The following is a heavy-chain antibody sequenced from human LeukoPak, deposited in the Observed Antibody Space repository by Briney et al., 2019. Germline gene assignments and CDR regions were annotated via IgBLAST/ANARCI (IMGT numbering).Heavy chain of an antibody. Sequence: SETLSLTCAVSGGSISSSNWWSWVRQPPGKGLEWIGEIYHSGSTNYNPSLKSRVTISVDKSKNQFSLKLSSVTAADTTVYYCASNGSGGSPRTAFDIWGQGTMVTVSS. D-gene: IGHD2-15*01. CDR2: IYHSGST. V-gene: IGHV4-4*02. J-gene: IGHJ3*02. CDR1: GGSISSSNW. CDR3: ASNGSGGSPRTAFDI.